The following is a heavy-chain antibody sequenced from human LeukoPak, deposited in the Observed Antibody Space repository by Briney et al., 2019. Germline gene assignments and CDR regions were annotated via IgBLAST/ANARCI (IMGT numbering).Heavy chain of an antibody. CDR2: ISSSSSYI. J-gene: IGHJ4*02. CDR3: ARPQRAVAGTGVDFDY. Sequence: GGSQRLSCAASGFIFSRYSMHWVRQAPGKGLEWVSSISSSSSYIYCADSVKGRFNISRDNAKNSLYLQMNSLRAGDTAVYYCARPQRAVAGTGVDFDYGGQGTLVTVSS. CDR1: GFIFSRYS. D-gene: IGHD6-19*01. V-gene: IGHV3-21*01.